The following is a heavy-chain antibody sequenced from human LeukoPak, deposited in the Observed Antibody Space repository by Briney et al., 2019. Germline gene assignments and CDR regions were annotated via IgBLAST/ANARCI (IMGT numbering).Heavy chain of an antibody. D-gene: IGHD5-12*01. Sequence: GGSLRLSCAASGFTFRSYDMHWVRQAPGKGLQWVAVISYDGSNKYHTDSVKGRFTISRDDSKNTLYLQMNSLRAEDTAVYYCARGPDRVGAFDIWGQGTMVTVSS. CDR2: ISYDGSNK. V-gene: IGHV3-30*14. CDR1: GFTFRSYD. CDR3: ARGPDRVGAFDI. J-gene: IGHJ3*02.